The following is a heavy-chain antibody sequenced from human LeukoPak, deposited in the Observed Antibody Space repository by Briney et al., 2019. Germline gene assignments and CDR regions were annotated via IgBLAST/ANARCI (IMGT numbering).Heavy chain of an antibody. CDR2: IQYDGSNK. V-gene: IGHV3-30*02. CDR1: GFTFSSYA. J-gene: IGHJ3*02. CDR3: AKAADDFDI. Sequence: PGGSLRLSCAASGFTFSSYAMHWVRQAPGKGLEWVAFIQYDGSNKYGDSMKGRFTISRDNSKNTLYPQMSSLRSEDTAVYYCAKAADDFDIWGQGTMVTVSS.